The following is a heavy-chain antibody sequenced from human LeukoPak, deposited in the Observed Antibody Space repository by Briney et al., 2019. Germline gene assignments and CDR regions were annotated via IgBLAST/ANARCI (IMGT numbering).Heavy chain of an antibody. CDR2: ISGSGGGS. Sequence: GGSLRLSCAVSGFTFGDYAMNWVRQAPGKGLEWVSVISGSGGGSHYADSVKGRFTISRDNSKNTLYLQVDSLRGEDTAVYYCAKEGAAVMGYFDYWGQGALVIVSS. J-gene: IGHJ4*02. D-gene: IGHD2-15*01. V-gene: IGHV3-23*01. CDR3: AKEGAAVMGYFDY. CDR1: GFTFGDYA.